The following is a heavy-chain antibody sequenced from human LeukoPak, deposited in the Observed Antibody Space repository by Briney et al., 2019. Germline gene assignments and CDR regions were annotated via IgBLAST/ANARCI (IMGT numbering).Heavy chain of an antibody. D-gene: IGHD4-23*01. V-gene: IGHV4-34*01. J-gene: IGHJ6*02. Sequence: SETLSLTCAVYGGSFSGYYWSWIRQPPEKGLEWIGEINHSGSTNYNPSLKSRVTISVDTSKNQFSLKLSSVTAADTAVYYCARVVRGGFHYYYYGMDVWGQGTTVTVSS. CDR2: INHSGST. CDR3: ARVVRGGFHYYYYGMDV. CDR1: GGSFSGYY.